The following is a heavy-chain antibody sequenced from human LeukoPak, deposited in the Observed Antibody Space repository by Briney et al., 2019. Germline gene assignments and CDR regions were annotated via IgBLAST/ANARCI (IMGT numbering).Heavy chain of an antibody. D-gene: IGHD6-13*01. CDR3: ASFSLSSSWYGFDIGWFDP. CDR1: GGSISSGSYY. Sequence: SQTLSLTCTVSGGSISSGSYYWSWIRQPPGKGLEWIGYIYYSGSTNYNPSLKSQVTISVDTSKNQFSLKLSSVTAADTAVYYCASFSLSSSWYGFDIGWFDPWGQGTLVTVSS. V-gene: IGHV4-61*01. CDR2: IYYSGST. J-gene: IGHJ5*02.